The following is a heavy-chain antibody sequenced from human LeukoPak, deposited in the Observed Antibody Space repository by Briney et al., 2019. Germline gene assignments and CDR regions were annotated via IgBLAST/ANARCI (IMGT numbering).Heavy chain of an antibody. J-gene: IGHJ5*02. D-gene: IGHD2-15*01. CDR3: ARARFAVVVVAAMFPWFDP. CDR2: IIPIFGTA. Sequence: GASVKVSCKASGGTFSSYAISWVRQAPGQGLEWMGGIIPIFGTANYAQKFQGRVTMTRNTSISTAYMELSSLRSEDTAVYYCARARFAVVVVAAMFPWFDPWGQGTLVTVSS. V-gene: IGHV1-69*05. CDR1: GGTFSSYA.